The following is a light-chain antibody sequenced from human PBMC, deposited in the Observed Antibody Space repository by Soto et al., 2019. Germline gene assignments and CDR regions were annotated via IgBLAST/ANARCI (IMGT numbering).Light chain of an antibody. Sequence: DIQMTQSPSTLSASVGDRVTITCRASQSISSWLAWYQQKPGKAPKLLIYDASILESGVPSRFSGSGSGTEFTLTISSLQPDDFATYYCQQYNSWTFGQGTKVEIK. CDR1: QSISSW. J-gene: IGKJ1*01. CDR3: QQYNSWT. V-gene: IGKV1-5*01. CDR2: DAS.